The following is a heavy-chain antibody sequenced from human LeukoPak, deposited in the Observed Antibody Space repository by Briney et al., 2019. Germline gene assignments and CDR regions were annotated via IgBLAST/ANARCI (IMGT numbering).Heavy chain of an antibody. CDR2: IYTSGST. CDR3: AREINPQAYSGSGLGLDY. CDR1: GGSISSYY. D-gene: IGHD1-26*01. Sequence: PSETLSLTCTVSGGSISSYYWSWIRQPAGKGLEWIGRIYTSGSTNCNPSLKSRVTMSVDTSKNQFSLKLSSVTAADTAVYYCAREINPQAYSGSGLGLDYWGQGTLVTVSS. J-gene: IGHJ4*02. V-gene: IGHV4-4*07.